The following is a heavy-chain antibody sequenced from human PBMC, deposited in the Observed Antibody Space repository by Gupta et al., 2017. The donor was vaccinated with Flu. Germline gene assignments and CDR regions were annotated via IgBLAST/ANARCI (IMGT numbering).Heavy chain of an antibody. J-gene: IGHJ3*02. D-gene: IGHD1-26*01. CDR3: ARLSLLGGGAFDI. V-gene: IGHV3-21*01. CDR2: ISRSSEYI. Sequence: VRQAPGKGLEWVSSISRSSEYIYYSDSVRGRFTISRDNAKDSLYLQMNSLRAEDTAVYYCARLSLLGGGAFDIWGQGTMVTVSS.